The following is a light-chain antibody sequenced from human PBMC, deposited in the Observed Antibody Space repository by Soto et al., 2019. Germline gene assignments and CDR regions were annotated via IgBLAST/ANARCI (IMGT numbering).Light chain of an antibody. CDR1: QSVNTN. CDR2: GAS. J-gene: IGKJ1*01. CDR3: QQSLNPKT. Sequence: ETVMTQSPATLYASPGERAPLSCRASQSVNTNLAWYQQKPGQAPTLLIYGASTRATGIPDRFSGSGSGTDFTLTIDRLEPEDFAVYYCQQSLNPKTFGQGTKVDIK. V-gene: IGKV3D-15*01.